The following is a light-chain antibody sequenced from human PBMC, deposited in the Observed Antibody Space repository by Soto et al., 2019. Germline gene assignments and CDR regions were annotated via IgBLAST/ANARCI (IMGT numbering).Light chain of an antibody. CDR2: QDT. Sequence: SYELTQPPSVSVSPGQTASITCSGDKLGDRYACWYQQKAGQSPVLVIYQDTKRPSRIPERFSGSKSGKTATLTISGTQAMDEAEYYCQAWDSSTGEVFGGGTKLTVL. CDR3: QAWDSSTGEV. CDR1: KLGDRY. V-gene: IGLV3-1*01. J-gene: IGLJ2*01.